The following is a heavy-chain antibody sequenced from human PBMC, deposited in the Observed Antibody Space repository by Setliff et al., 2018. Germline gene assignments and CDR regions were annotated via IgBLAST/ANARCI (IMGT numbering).Heavy chain of an antibody. V-gene: IGHV4-30-4*08. J-gene: IGHJ4*02. CDR2: IYYSGST. CDR1: GGSISSGDYY. Sequence: PSETLSLTCTVSGGSISSGDYYWSWIRQPPGKGLEWIGYIYYSGSTYYNPSLKSRVTISVDTSKNQFSLKLSSVTAADTAVYYCARDRTDSGGHVDYWGQGTLVTVSS. D-gene: IGHD2-15*01. CDR3: ARDRTDSGGHVDY.